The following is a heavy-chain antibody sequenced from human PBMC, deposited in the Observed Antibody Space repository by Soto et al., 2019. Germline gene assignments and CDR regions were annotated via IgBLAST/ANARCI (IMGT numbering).Heavy chain of an antibody. D-gene: IGHD4-17*01. Sequence: EVQLVESGGGLVQPGGSLRLSCAASGFTFNSYWMHWVRQAPGKGLVWVSRINSDGSSTSYADSVKGRFTISRDNAKNTLYLQMNSLRAEDTAVYYCARDYGDYPPADYWGQGTLVTVSS. CDR1: GFTFNSYW. J-gene: IGHJ4*02. CDR2: INSDGSST. V-gene: IGHV3-74*01. CDR3: ARDYGDYPPADY.